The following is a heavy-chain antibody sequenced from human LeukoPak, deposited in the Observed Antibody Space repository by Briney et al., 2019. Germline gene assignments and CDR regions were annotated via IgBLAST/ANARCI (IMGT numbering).Heavy chain of an antibody. Sequence: PGGSLRLSCAASGFTFSSYSMNWVRQAPGKGLEWVSYISNSSSTIYYADSVKGRFTISRDNAKNSLYLQMNSLRAEDTAVYFCARGLSGYDSKRYYYYMDVWGKGTTVTVSS. D-gene: IGHD5-12*01. CDR1: GFTFSSYS. J-gene: IGHJ6*03. CDR3: ARGLSGYDSKRYYYYMDV. V-gene: IGHV3-48*04. CDR2: ISNSSSTI.